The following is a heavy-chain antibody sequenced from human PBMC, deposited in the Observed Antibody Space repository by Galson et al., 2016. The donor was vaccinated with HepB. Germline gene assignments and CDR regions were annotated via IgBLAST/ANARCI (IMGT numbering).Heavy chain of an antibody. D-gene: IGHD5-18*01. J-gene: IGHJ5*02. CDR2: ISGTGGDT. CDR1: GFAFSDYA. Sequence: SLRLSCAASGFAFSDYAMIWVRQAPGKGLECVSTISGTGGDTYYAASVKGRVTISRDNSKNTLYLQINSLRAEDTAVYYWAKGGGTWLQYNWFDPWGQGTLVTVSS. V-gene: IGHV3-23*01. CDR3: AKGGGTWLQYNWFDP.